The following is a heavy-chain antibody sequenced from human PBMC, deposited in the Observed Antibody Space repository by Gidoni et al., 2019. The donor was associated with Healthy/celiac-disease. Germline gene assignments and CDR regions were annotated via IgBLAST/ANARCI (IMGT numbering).Heavy chain of an antibody. CDR3: ARGRAMYSGSRTGVY. D-gene: IGHD1-26*01. CDR1: GGSFSGYY. Sequence: QVQLQQWGAGLLKPSETLSLTCAVSGGSFSGYYWSWIRQPPEKGLEWIGEINHSGSTNYNPSLKSRVTISVDTSKNQFSLKLSSVTAADTAVYYCARGRAMYSGSRTGVYWGQGTLVTVSS. CDR2: INHSGST. V-gene: IGHV4-34*01. J-gene: IGHJ4*02.